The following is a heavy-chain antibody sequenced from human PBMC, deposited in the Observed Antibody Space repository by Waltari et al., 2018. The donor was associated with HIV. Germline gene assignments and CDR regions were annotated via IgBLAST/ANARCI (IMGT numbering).Heavy chain of an antibody. Sequence: EVQLVESGGGLVQPGGSLRLSCEATGPPLRSDWMTWFRQAPGKGLEWVANIKEDGSEKWYVDSVKGRFNISRDNAKNSVYLQMNSLRAEDTAVYYCARSRSDAFDIWGQGTMVTVSS. CDR3: ARSRSDAFDI. CDR1: GPPLRSDW. J-gene: IGHJ3*02. V-gene: IGHV3-7*01. CDR2: IKEDGSEK.